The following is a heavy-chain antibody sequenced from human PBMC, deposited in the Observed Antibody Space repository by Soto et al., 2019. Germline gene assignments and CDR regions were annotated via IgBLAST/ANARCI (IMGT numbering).Heavy chain of an antibody. Sequence: QVQLPESGPGLVKPSGTLSLTCSVSGGYISSSTWWSWVRQPPGKGLEWIGDIYHSWINNYKPSLNSRITISVAKSKNQFSLKLSSGPAAASAVYYWARQTRGYRSGFDTWGQVTRATGSS. V-gene: IGHV4-4*02. CDR2: IYHSWIN. CDR3: ARQTRGYRSGFDT. D-gene: IGHD5-12*01. J-gene: IGHJ5*02. CDR1: GGYISSSTW.